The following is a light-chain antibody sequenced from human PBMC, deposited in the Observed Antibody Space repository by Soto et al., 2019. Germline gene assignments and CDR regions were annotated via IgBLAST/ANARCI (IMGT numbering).Light chain of an antibody. Sequence: DVQMTQSPSSLSASVGDRVTITCQASQDINNYLNWYQQKPGKAPKLLIYDASNLETGVPSRFSGSGSGTDFTFTTNSLQPEDVATYYCQQYDNLPLTFGGGTRVEIK. CDR1: QDINNY. CDR3: QQYDNLPLT. J-gene: IGKJ4*01. CDR2: DAS. V-gene: IGKV1-33*01.